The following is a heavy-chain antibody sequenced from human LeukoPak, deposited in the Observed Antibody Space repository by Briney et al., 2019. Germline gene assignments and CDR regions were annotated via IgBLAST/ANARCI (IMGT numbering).Heavy chain of an antibody. D-gene: IGHD3-9*01. J-gene: IGHJ4*02. CDR3: ATVGYYDILTGYYSPIDY. V-gene: IGHV3-53*01. CDR1: GFTVSSNY. CDR2: IYSGGST. Sequence: PGGSLRLSCAASGFTVSSNYMSWVRQAPGKGLEWVSVIYSGGSTYYADSVKGRFTISRDNSKSTLYLQMNSLRAEDTAVYYCATVGYYDILTGYYSPIDYWGQGTLVTVSS.